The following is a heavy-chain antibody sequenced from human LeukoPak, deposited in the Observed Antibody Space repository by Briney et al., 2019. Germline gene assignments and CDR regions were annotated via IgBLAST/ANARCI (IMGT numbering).Heavy chain of an antibody. CDR3: ATTYYDSSDFDY. CDR1: GYTFTDYY. CDR2: VDPEDGET. Sequence: GASVKVSCRASGYTFTDYYMHWVQQAPGKGLEWMGRVDPEDGETIYAEKFQGRVTITADTSTDTAYMELSSLRSEDTAVYYCATTYYDSSDFDYWGQGTLVTVSS. D-gene: IGHD3-22*01. J-gene: IGHJ4*02. V-gene: IGHV1-69-2*01.